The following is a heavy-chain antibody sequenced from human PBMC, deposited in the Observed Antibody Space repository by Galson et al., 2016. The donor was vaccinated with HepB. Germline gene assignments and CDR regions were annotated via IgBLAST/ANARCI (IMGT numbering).Heavy chain of an antibody. V-gene: IGHV3-30-3*01. Sequence: SLRLSCAASGFMFSSYAMHWVRQAPGKGLEWVAFVSYDGTNQYYTDSVKGRFTISRDNSKSTLYLQMNGLRAEDTAVYYCAKDPLLLGVVMSAATSWGQGALVIVSS. D-gene: IGHD2-15*01. CDR3: AKDPLLLGVVMSAATS. CDR1: GFMFSSYA. CDR2: VSYDGTNQ. J-gene: IGHJ4*02.